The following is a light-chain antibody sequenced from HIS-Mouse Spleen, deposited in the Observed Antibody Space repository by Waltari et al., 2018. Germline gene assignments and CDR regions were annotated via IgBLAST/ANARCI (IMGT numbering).Light chain of an antibody. CDR2: DVS. V-gene: IGLV2-14*03. CDR3: SSYTSSSTYV. Sequence: GSPGQSITISCTGTSSDVGGYNYVSWYQQHPGKAPKLMIYDVSNRPSGVSNRFSGSKSGNTASLTISGLQAEDEADYYCSSYTSSSTYVFGTGTKVTVL. CDR1: SSDVGGYNY. J-gene: IGLJ1*01.